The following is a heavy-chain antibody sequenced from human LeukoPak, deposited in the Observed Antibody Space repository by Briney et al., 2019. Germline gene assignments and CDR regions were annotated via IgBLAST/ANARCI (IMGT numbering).Heavy chain of an antibody. CDR3: ARGSWDWNLSLVAFDI. CDR1: GDSVSSNSAS. Sequence: SQTLSLTCTISGDSVSSNSASWNWIRQSPSRGLEWLGRTYYRSKWYNDYAVSVISRITINPDTSKNQFSLQLNSVTPEDTAVYYCARGSWDWNLSLVAFDIWGQGTMVTVSS. V-gene: IGHV6-1*01. CDR2: TYYRSKWYN. J-gene: IGHJ3*02. D-gene: IGHD1-7*01.